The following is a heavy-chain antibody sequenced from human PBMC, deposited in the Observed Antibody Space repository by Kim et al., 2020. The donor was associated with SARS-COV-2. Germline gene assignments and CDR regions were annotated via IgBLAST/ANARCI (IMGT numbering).Heavy chain of an antibody. CDR1: GYTFSTYG. CDR3: VRGTWGDVNDY. D-gene: IGHD3-10*01. J-gene: IGHJ4*02. CDR2: INPRDGHT. V-gene: IGHV1-18*01. Sequence: ASVKVSCKTSGYTFSTYGFNWVRQAPGQGLEWMGWINPRDGHTKYTQKFQDRASMTTEPSTNTAYMELRRLKSDDTPVDYCVRGTWGDVNDYWGQGTLVTVTS.